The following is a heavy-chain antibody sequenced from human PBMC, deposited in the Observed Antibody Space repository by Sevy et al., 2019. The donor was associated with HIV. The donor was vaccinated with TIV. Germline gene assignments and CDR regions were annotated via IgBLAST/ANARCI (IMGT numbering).Heavy chain of an antibody. D-gene: IGHD2-2*01. J-gene: IGHJ5*02. Sequence: ASVKVSCNASGYTFTSYYIHWVRQAPGQGLEWMGVINPSSGRTTYAQKFQGRITMTRDTSTSIVYMELSSLRSEDTALYYCARDLVTVTGFDPWGQGTLVTVSS. CDR3: ARDLVTVTGFDP. CDR2: INPSSGRT. V-gene: IGHV1-46*01. CDR1: GYTFTSYY.